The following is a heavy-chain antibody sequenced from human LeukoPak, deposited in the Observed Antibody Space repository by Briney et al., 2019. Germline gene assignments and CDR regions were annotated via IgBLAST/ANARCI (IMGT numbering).Heavy chain of an antibody. V-gene: IGHV1-3*01. D-gene: IGHD6-19*01. CDR3: AREVTGYSSGWHLNWFDP. Sequence: ASVKVSCKASGYTFTSYAMHWVRQAPGQRLEWMGWINAGNGNTEYSQKFQGRVTITRDTSASTAYMELSSLRSEDTAVYYCAREVTGYSSGWHLNWFDPWGQGTLVTVSS. CDR1: GYTFTSYA. CDR2: INAGNGNT. J-gene: IGHJ5*02.